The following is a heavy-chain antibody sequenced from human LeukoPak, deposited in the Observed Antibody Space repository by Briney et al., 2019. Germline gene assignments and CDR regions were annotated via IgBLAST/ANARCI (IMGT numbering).Heavy chain of an antibody. V-gene: IGHV1-69*05. Sequence: SVKVSCKASGGTFSSYAISWVRQAPGQGLEWRGGIIPIFGTANYAQKFQGRVTITTDESTSTAYMELSSLRSEDTAVYYCARGRTTLDTVRDIYYYYYMDVWGKGTTVTVSS. CDR2: IIPIFGTA. D-gene: IGHD5-18*01. J-gene: IGHJ6*03. CDR1: GGTFSSYA. CDR3: ARGRTTLDTVRDIYYYYYMDV.